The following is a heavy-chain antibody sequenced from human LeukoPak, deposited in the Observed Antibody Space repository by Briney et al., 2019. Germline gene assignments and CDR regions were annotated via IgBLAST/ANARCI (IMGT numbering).Heavy chain of an antibody. Sequence: GGSLRLSCAASGFTLSNYWMHWVRQAPGKGLVWVSRINADGSSASYADSVKGRFTISRDNAKNTLYLQMNSLRAEDTAMYYCARDYGRSRDYGMDVWGQGTTVSVSS. D-gene: IGHD3-10*01. J-gene: IGHJ6*02. V-gene: IGHV3-74*01. CDR3: ARDYGRSRDYGMDV. CDR1: GFTLSNYW. CDR2: INADGSSA.